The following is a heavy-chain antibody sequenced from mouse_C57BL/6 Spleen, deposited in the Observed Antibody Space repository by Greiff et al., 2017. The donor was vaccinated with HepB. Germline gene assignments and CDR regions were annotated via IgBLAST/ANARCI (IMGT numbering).Heavy chain of an antibody. CDR1: GYTFTSYW. V-gene: IGHV1-55*01. Sequence: VQLQQSGAELVKPGASVKMSCKASGYTFTSYWITWVKQRPGQGLEWIGDIYPGSGSTNYNEKFKSKATLTVDTSSSTAYMQLSSLTSEDSAVYYCAGKGFYYDYEFAYWGQRTLVTVSA. D-gene: IGHD2-4*01. CDR3: AGKGFYYDYEFAY. CDR2: IYPGSGST. J-gene: IGHJ3*01.